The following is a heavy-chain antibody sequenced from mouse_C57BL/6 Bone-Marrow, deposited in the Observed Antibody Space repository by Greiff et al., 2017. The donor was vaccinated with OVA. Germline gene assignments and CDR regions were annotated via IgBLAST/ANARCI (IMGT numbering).Heavy chain of an antibody. J-gene: IGHJ4*01. D-gene: IGHD4-1*01. V-gene: IGHV1-58*01. CDR2: IYTGNGYT. CDR1: GYTFTSYG. CDR3: ARDETGRGDY. Sequence: VQLQQSGAELVRPGSSVKMSCKTSGYTFTSYGINWVKQRPGQGLEWIGYIYTGNGYTDYNEKFKGKATLTSDTSSSTAYMQLSSLTSEDSAIYSCARDETGRGDYWGQGTAVTVSA.